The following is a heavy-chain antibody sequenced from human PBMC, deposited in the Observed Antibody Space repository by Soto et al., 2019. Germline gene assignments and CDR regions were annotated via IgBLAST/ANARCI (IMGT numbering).Heavy chain of an antibody. J-gene: IGHJ4*02. CDR2: IHPSGGST. CDR3: AKAPSTGPPHC. V-gene: IGHV3-23*01. CDR1: GFMFSSYG. D-gene: IGHD3-9*01. Sequence: EVQLLESGGDLVQPGGSLRLSCAAAGFMFSSYGMSWVRQAPGKGLQWVATIHPSGGSTHYAASVRGRFTISRDNSRDTLYLQMNSLRAEDTAVYYCAKAPSTGPPHCWGQGALVTVSS.